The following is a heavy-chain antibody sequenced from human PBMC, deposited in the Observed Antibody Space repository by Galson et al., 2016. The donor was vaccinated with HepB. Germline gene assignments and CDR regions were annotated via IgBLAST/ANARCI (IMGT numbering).Heavy chain of an antibody. V-gene: IGHV3-7*04. CDR3: ARAYQYTLDY. D-gene: IGHD1-1*01. J-gene: IGHJ4*02. CDR2: INQDGTAK. Sequence: SLRPSCAASGLTFSNFWMTWVRQAPGKGLEWVANINQDGTAKHYLDSVRGRLPISRDNAKSSLFLQMNSLRAEDTAVYFCARAYQYTLDYWGQGTLVTVSS. CDR1: GLTFSNFW.